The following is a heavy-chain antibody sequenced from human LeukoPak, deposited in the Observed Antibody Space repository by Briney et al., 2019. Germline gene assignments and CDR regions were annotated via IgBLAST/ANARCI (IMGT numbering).Heavy chain of an antibody. CDR1: GFTFSSYA. D-gene: IGHD3-10*01. V-gene: IGHV3-30-3*01. CDR2: ISYDGSNK. J-gene: IGHJ6*02. CDR3: ARDSTYYYGSGSPYYYYGMDV. Sequence: PGGSLRLSCAASGFTFSSYAMHWVRQAPGKGLEWVAVISYDGSNKYYADSVKGRFTISRDNSENTLYLQMNSLRAEDTAVYYCARDSTYYYGSGSPYYYYGMDVWGQGTTVTVSS.